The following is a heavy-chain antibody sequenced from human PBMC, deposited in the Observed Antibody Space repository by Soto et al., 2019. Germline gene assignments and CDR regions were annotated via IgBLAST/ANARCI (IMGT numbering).Heavy chain of an antibody. V-gene: IGHV4-31*03. D-gene: IGHD2-15*01. CDR1: GDSISNSRLY. Sequence: SETLSLTCSVSGDSISNSRLYWAWIRQPPGKGLEWIGYIYYSGNAYYNPSLKSRVIISVDTSKNQFSLKLSSVTAADTAVYYCARGSTVAAILFDYWGQGTLVTVSS. CDR3: ARGSTVAAILFDY. J-gene: IGHJ4*02. CDR2: IYYSGNA.